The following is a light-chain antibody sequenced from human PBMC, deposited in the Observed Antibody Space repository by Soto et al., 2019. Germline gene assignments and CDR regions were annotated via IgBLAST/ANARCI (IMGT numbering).Light chain of an antibody. CDR3: CSYASSSTYV. CDR1: SSDVGNYNL. V-gene: IGLV2-23*01. J-gene: IGLJ1*01. CDR2: EGS. Sequence: ALTQSASVSGSPGQSITISCTGTSSDVGNYNLVSWYQHDPGKAPKLLIYEGSKRPSGVSDRFSGSKSGNTASLTISGLQAEDEADCYCCSYASSSTYVFGTGTKVTVL.